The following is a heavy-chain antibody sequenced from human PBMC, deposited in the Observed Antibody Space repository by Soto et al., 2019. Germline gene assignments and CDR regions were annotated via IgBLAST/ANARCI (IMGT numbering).Heavy chain of an antibody. CDR2: IYYSGST. CDR1: GGSISSYY. J-gene: IGHJ3*02. Sequence: QVQLQESGPGLVKPSETLSLTCTVSGGSISSYYWSWIRQPPGKGLEWNGYIYYSGSTNYNPSLTSRVTISVDTSKNQFSLKLSSVTAADTAVYYCARVSVAAAGYDAFDIWGQGTMVTVAS. CDR3: ARVSVAAAGYDAFDI. V-gene: IGHV4-59*01. D-gene: IGHD6-13*01.